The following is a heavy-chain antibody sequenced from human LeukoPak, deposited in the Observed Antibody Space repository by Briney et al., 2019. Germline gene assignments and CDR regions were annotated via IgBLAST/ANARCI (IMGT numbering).Heavy chain of an antibody. Sequence: GRSLRLSCAASGFTFSSYGMHWVRQAPGKRLEWVAVISYDGSNKYYADSVKGRFTISRDNSKNTLYLQMNSLRAEDTAVYYCAKDLIGGGDCKWGQGTLVTVSS. D-gene: IGHD2-21*02. J-gene: IGHJ4*02. CDR3: AKDLIGGGDCK. CDR2: ISYDGSNK. CDR1: GFTFSSYG. V-gene: IGHV3-30*18.